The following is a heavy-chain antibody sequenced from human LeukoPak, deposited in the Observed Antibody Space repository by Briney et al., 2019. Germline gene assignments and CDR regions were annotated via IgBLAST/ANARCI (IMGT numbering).Heavy chain of an antibody. Sequence: PGVSLRLSCAASGFTFSNAWMSWVRQAPGKGREWVGRIKSKTDGGTTDYAAPVKGRFTISRDDSKNTLYLQMNSLKTEDTAVYYCTTAGGYVDTAMVGRVAFDYWGQGTLVTVSS. D-gene: IGHD5-18*01. CDR2: IKSKTDGGTT. CDR3: TTAGGYVDTAMVGRVAFDY. J-gene: IGHJ4*02. CDR1: GFTFSNAW. V-gene: IGHV3-15*01.